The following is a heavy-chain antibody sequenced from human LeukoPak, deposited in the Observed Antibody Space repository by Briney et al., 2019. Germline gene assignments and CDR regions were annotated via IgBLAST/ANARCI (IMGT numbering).Heavy chain of an antibody. D-gene: IGHD6-19*01. V-gene: IGHV3-64D*06. Sequence: GGSLRLSCSASGFTFSSYAMHWVRQAPGKGLEYVSAISSNGGSTYYADSVKGRFTISRDNSKNTLYLRMSSLRAEDTAMYYCVKDRVSSGWHYWGQGTLVTVSS. CDR1: GFTFSSYA. CDR3: VKDRVSSGWHY. J-gene: IGHJ4*02. CDR2: ISSNGGST.